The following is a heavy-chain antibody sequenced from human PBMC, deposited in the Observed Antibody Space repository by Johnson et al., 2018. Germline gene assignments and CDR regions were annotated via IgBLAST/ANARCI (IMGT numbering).Heavy chain of an antibody. Sequence: EVQLVESGGLLVQPGGSLRLSCTVSGFTFDDYAMHWVRQAPGKGLEWVSGISWNSGSIGYADSVKGRFTISRDNAKNSLSLQMNSLRLEDTAFYFCAKDISAEPQLNSYYYGMDVWGQGTAVTVSS. D-gene: IGHD2-2*01. CDR2: ISWNSGSI. J-gene: IGHJ6*02. CDR1: GFTFDDYA. V-gene: IGHV3-9*01. CDR3: AKDISAEPQLNSYYYGMDV.